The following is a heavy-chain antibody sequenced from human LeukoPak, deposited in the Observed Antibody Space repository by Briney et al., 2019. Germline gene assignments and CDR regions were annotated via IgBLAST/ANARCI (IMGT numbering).Heavy chain of an antibody. CDR1: GYTFNSFD. D-gene: IGHD5-18*01. V-gene: IGHV1-8*01. CDR3: AREIGPIQLHLWGSAFDS. J-gene: IGHJ4*02. CDR2: MNPNSGNT. Sequence: EASVKVSCKASGYTFNSFDINWVRQATGQGLEWMGWMNPNSGNTGYAQKFQGRVTMTRDTSTSTVYMELSSLRSEDTAVYYCAREIGPIQLHLWGSAFDSWGQGTLVTVSS.